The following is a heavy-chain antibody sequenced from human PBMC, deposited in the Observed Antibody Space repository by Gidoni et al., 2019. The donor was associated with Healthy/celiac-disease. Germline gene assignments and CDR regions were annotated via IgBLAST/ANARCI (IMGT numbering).Heavy chain of an antibody. CDR1: GFSLSTSGVG. CDR3: AHSHNGNYPYYFDY. D-gene: IGHD1-7*01. CDR2: IYWNDDK. V-gene: IGHV2-5*01. J-gene: IGHJ4*02. Sequence: QITLKESGPTLVKPTQTLQLTCTFSGFSLSTSGVGVGWIRSPPGKAPEWLALIYWNDDKRYSPSLKSRLTITKDSSKNQVVLTMTNIDPVDTATYYCAHSHNGNYPYYFDYWGQGTLVTFSS.